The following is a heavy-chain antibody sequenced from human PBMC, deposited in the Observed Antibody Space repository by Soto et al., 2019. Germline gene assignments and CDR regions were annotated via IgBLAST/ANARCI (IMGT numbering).Heavy chain of an antibody. V-gene: IGHV1-69*01. J-gene: IGHJ4*02. D-gene: IGHD4-17*01. CDR3: ARTMTSEDY. CDR2: IIPIFGTA. CDR1: GGTFSSYA. Sequence: QVQLVQSGAEVKKPGSSVKVSCKASGGTFSSYAISWVRQAPGQGLEWMGGIIPIFGTANYAQKFQGRVKNYRDQTKSPTFMGASRPGTEDPGGYFLARTMTSEDYWGQGTLVTVSS.